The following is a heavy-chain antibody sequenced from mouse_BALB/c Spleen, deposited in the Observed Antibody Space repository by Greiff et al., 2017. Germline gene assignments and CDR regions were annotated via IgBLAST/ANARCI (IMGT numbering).Heavy chain of an antibody. CDR3: ARDRGTYYFDY. Sequence: EVQLVESGPGLVKPSQSLSLTCSVTGYSITSGYYWNWIRQFPGNKLEWMGYISYDGSNNYNPSLKNRISITRDTSKNQFFLKLNSVTTEDTATYYCARDRGTYYFDYWGQGTTLTVSS. CDR2: ISYDGSN. V-gene: IGHV3-6*02. CDR1: GYSITSGYY. D-gene: IGHD4-1*01. J-gene: IGHJ2*01.